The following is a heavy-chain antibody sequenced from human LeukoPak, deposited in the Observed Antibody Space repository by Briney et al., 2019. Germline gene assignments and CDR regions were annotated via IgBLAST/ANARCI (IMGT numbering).Heavy chain of an antibody. CDR1: GFTFSSYS. Sequence: GGSLRLSCAASGFTFSSYSMNWVRQAPGKGLEWVSSISSSSSYIYYADSVKGRFTISRDNAKNSLYLQMNSLRAEDTAAYYCARDQSGIRFDPWGQGTLVTVSS. CDR3: ARDQSGIRFDP. J-gene: IGHJ5*02. V-gene: IGHV3-21*01. CDR2: ISSSSSYI. D-gene: IGHD3-10*01.